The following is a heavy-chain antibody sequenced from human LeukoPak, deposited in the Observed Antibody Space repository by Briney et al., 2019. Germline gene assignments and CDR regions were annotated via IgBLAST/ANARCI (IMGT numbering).Heavy chain of an antibody. CDR1: GFTFSSYA. V-gene: IGHV3-30*04. D-gene: IGHD6-6*01. J-gene: IGHJ3*02. Sequence: GGSLRLSRAASGFTFSSYAMHWVRQAPGKGLEWVAVISYDGSNKYYADSVKGRFTISRDNSKNTLYLQMNSLRAEDTAVYYCARGHVKYSSSGDAFDIWGQGTMVTVSS. CDR3: ARGHVKYSSSGDAFDI. CDR2: ISYDGSNK.